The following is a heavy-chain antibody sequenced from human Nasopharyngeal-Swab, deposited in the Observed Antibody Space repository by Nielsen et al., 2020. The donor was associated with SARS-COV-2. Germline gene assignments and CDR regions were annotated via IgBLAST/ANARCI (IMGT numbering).Heavy chain of an antibody. D-gene: IGHD1-7*01. CDR2: IYYPGST. CDR3: ARRELGREDFDY. Sequence: SETLSLTCTVSGGSIISVLSSCCSIRQPPGKGLSWVATIYYPGSTYYNPSLKSRVSISVVAYKNQFSLMLSSVTAADTAVYYCARRELGREDFDYWGQGTRVTVTS. V-gene: IGHV4-39*01. J-gene: IGHJ4*02. CDR1: GGSIISVLSS.